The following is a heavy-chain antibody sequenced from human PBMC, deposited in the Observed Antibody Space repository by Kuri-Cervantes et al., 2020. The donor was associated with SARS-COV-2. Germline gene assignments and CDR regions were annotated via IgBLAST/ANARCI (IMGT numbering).Heavy chain of an antibody. CDR1: GGSISSYY. Sequence: SETLSLTCTASGGSISSYYLSWIRQPTGKGLEWIGRIYTSGSTNYNPSLKSRVTMSVDTSKNKFCLKLSSVPAADTAVYYCARVPRHICSSTSCYILVRGNYYYMDVWGKGTTVTVSS. CDR2: IYTSGST. J-gene: IGHJ6*03. D-gene: IGHD2-2*02. CDR3: ARVPRHICSSTSCYILVRGNYYYMDV. V-gene: IGHV4-4*07.